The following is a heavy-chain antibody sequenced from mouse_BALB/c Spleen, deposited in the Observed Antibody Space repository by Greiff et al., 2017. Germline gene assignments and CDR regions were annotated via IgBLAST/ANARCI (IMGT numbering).Heavy chain of an antibody. CDR1: GFSLTSYG. J-gene: IGHJ2*01. CDR3: AREGGGYYGDYFDY. CDR2: IWAGGST. D-gene: IGHD2-3*01. V-gene: IGHV2-9*02. Sequence: VQGVESGPGLVAPSQSLSITCTVSGFSLTSYGVHWVRQPPGKGLEWLGVIWAGGSTNYNSALMSRLSISKDNSKSQVFLKMNSLQTDDTAMYYCAREGGGYYGDYFDYWGQGTTLTVSS.